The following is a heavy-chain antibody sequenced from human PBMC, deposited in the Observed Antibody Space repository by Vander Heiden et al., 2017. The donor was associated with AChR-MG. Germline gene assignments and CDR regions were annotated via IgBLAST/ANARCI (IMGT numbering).Heavy chain of an antibody. V-gene: IGHV4-34*01. CDR3: ARDHEYSNYQYYYGMDV. J-gene: IGHJ6*02. D-gene: IGHD4-4*01. Sequence: QVQLQQWGAGLLQPSETLSLRCAVYGGSFSGYYWTWIRQPPGKGLTWIGESNHSGSTNYNPSLKGRVTISLDTSKNQFSLKLSSVTAADTAVYYCARDHEYSNYQYYYGMDVWCQGTTVAVSS. CDR1: GGSFSGYY. CDR2: SNHSGST.